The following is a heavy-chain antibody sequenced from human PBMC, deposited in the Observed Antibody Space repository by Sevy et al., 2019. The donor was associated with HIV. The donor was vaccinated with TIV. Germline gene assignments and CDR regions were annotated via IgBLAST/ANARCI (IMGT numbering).Heavy chain of an antibody. CDR1: GFTFSSYW. D-gene: IGHD6-6*01. CDR2: IKQDGSEK. CDR3: ARDQDPSSSSGYYYYMDV. Sequence: GGSLRLSCAASGFTFSSYWMSWVRQAPGKGLEWVANIKQDGSEKYYVDSVKGRFTISRDNAKNSLYLQMNSLRAEDTAVYYCARDQDPSSSSGYYYYMDVWGKGTTVTVSS. V-gene: IGHV3-7*01. J-gene: IGHJ6*03.